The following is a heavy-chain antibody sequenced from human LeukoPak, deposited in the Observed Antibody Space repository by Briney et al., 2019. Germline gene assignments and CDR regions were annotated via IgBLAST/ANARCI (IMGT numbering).Heavy chain of an antibody. D-gene: IGHD1-14*01. CDR1: GFTFSDYA. V-gene: IGHV3-23*01. CDR3: ARSLINTIRSGFDS. Sequence: PGGSLRLSCAASGFTFSDYAMTWVRQAPGKGLEWVSSISASGDTTYYADTVKGRFSISRDNSKSSLYLQMTSLRAEDTAVYPCARSLINTIRSGFDSWGQGALVTVSS. CDR2: ISASGDTT. J-gene: IGHJ4*01.